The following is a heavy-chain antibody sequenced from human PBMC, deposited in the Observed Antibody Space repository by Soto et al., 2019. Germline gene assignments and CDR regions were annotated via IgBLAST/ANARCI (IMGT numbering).Heavy chain of an antibody. D-gene: IGHD4-17*01. CDR3: GRVRATDYEIDY. CDR1: GFVFGGYW. V-gene: IGHV3-7*03. J-gene: IGHJ4*02. CDR2: IKRDGREK. Sequence: PGGSLRLSCTASGFVFGGYWMTGVRHVPGKGLQWVANIKRDGREKDYVDFVKGRFTISRDNADNSVFLDMNNLRVDDTATYYCGRVRATDYEIDYWGQGALVTVSS.